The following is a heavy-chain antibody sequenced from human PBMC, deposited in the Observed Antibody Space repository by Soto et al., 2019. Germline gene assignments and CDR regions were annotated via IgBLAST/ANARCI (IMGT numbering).Heavy chain of an antibody. D-gene: IGHD3-10*01. CDR2: IEYSGST. CDR3: ARAFTFPTHCFDP. V-gene: IGHV4-59*01. J-gene: IGHJ5*02. CDR1: GDSSGSDY. Sequence: PWGTLSLTCSVSGDSSGSDYWSWIRQPPGKGLEWIGYIEYSGSTNYNPSLRSRVTISKDTSKNQFSLKLTSVTAADTAVYYCARAFTFPTHCFDPWRQGTLVT.